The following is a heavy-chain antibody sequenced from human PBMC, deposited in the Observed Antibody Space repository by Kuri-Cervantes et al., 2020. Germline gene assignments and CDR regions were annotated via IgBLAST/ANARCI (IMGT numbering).Heavy chain of an antibody. Sequence: SRTLSLTCAVSGYSIRSGYYWGWIRQPPGKGMEWFGSIYHSGSTYYNPSLKSRVTISVDTSKHQFCLKLSSVAAADTAVDYCASYYSSGWYVDYWGQGTLVTVSS. J-gene: IGHJ4*02. CDR1: GYSIRSGYY. D-gene: IGHD6-19*01. CDR2: IYHSGST. CDR3: ASYYSSGWYVDY. V-gene: IGHV4-38-2*01.